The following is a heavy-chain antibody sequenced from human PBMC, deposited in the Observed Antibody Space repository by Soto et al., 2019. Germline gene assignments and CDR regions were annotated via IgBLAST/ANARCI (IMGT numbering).Heavy chain of an antibody. J-gene: IGHJ6*02. D-gene: IGHD3-16*01. CDR1: GYTFTRYG. Sequence: QVQLVQSGAEVKNPGASVKVSCKASGYTFTRYGIGWARQAPGQGLEWMGWINTYNGNTNYAQNVQGRVTLTTDTATSTAYMELSILRSNDTAIYYCAMVDVYVTPSPQDVWGQGTTVIVSS. CDR2: INTYNGNT. CDR3: AMVDVYVTPSPQDV. V-gene: IGHV1-18*01.